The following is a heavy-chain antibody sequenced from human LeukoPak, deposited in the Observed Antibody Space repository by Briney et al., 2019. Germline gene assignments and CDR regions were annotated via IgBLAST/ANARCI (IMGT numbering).Heavy chain of an antibody. J-gene: IGHJ4*02. Sequence: PGGSLRLSCVASGLTVSTNYMSWVRQAPGKGLEWVAVISYDGSNKFYADSVKGRFTISRDNSKNTLYLQMNSLRAEDTAVYYCAREGYYYGSGSYSYFDYWGQGTLVTVSS. CDR3: AREGYYYGSGSYSYFDY. V-gene: IGHV3-30-3*01. CDR1: GLTVSTNY. CDR2: ISYDGSNK. D-gene: IGHD3-10*01.